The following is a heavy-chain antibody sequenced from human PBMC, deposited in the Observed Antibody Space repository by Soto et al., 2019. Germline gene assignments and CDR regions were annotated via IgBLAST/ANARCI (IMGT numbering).Heavy chain of an antibody. Sequence: QLQLQESGPGLVKPSETLSLTCAVSGASISGSYYYWAWLRQSPGKGPEWIGSVFYTGFTSYNPSRECRVAVSVDTSKSQFSLKLSAVTAADTAVYYCATSQKGYNWNYFDHWGQGALVTVSS. CDR1: GASISGSYYY. V-gene: IGHV4-39*01. D-gene: IGHD1-20*01. CDR3: ATSQKGYNWNYFDH. J-gene: IGHJ4*02. CDR2: VFYTGFT.